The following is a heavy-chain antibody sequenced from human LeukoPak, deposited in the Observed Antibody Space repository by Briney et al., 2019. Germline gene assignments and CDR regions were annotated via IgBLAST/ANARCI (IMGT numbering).Heavy chain of an antibody. CDR1: GFTFSSHA. CDR3: VKELRPKDY. J-gene: IGHJ4*02. D-gene: IGHD3-10*01. CDR2: IDISGSNA. Sequence: GGSLRLSCAASGFTFSSHAMSWVRQAPGRGLEWVSSIDISGSNAYYADSVKGRFTISRDNSRNTLYLQMDSLRAEDSAIYYCVKELRPKDYWGQGTLVTVSS. V-gene: IGHV3-23*01.